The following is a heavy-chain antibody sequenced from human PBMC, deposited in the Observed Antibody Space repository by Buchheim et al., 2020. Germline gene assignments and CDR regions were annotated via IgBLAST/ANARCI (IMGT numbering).Heavy chain of an antibody. J-gene: IGHJ4*02. D-gene: IGHD2-21*01. CDR3: VRGLYCGGGNF. CDR1: GFTFSSYT. Sequence: EVQLVESGGGVVQPGGSLRLSCAASGFTFSSYTMNWVRQTPGKGLEWVSCVTGSSETTYYADSVKGRFTISRDNARNSLYLQMNSLRDDDTATYHCVRGLYCGGGNFWGQGTL. CDR2: VTGSSETT. V-gene: IGHV3-48*02.